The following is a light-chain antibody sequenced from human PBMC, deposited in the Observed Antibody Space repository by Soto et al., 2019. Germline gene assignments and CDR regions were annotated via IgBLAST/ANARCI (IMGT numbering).Light chain of an antibody. V-gene: IGKV3-11*01. Sequence: TQFPAPLSLSPGERATLSCRASQSISSYLAWYQHKPGQAPRLLIYDASNRATGIPARFSGSGSGTDFTLTISSLEPEDSAVYYCQQRSNWLFGPGTKVDIK. CDR1: QSISSY. CDR2: DAS. CDR3: QQRSNWL. J-gene: IGKJ3*01.